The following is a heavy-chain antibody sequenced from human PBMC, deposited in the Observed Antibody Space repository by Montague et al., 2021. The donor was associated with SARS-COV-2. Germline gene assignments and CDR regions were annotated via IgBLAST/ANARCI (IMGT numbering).Heavy chain of an antibody. CDR1: GGSFTFYY. V-gene: IGHV4-34*01. Sequence: SETLSLTCGVDGGSFTFYYWSWIRQAPGKGLEWIGEIDHRGSANNNPSLKTRVTISIDTSKNQFSLNLSSVTAADTAVYYCARGQVMYAVDGDFDYWGQGTLVTVSS. D-gene: IGHD2-8*01. J-gene: IGHJ4*02. CDR2: IDHRGSA. CDR3: ARGQVMYAVDGDFDY.